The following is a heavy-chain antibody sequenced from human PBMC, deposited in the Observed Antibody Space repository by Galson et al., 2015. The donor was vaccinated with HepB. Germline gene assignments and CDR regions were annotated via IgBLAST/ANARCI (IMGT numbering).Heavy chain of an antibody. V-gene: IGHV3-21*01. CDR1: GFTFSSYT. D-gene: IGHD2-8*01. CDR2: ISSSSTYI. J-gene: IGHJ6*02. Sequence: SLRLSCAASGFTFSSYTMNWVRQAPGKGLEWVSSISSSSTYIYYADSMKGRFTISRDNAKSSLYLQMNSLRAEDTAVYYCARMRYCTNGVCYEDTNYYYGMDVWGQGTTVTVSS. CDR3: ARMRYCTNGVCYEDTNYYYGMDV.